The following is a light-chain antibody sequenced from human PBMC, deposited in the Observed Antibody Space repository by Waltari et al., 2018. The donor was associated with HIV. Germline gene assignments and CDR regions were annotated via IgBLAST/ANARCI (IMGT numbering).Light chain of an antibody. CDR3: AAWDRSLNGPV. V-gene: IGLV1-44*01. CDR1: SSNIGSKT. Sequence: QSVLTQPPSASGTPGQRVTISCSGSSSNIGSKTVNWYQQLPGTAPKLLIYYNNQRPSGVPDRFSGSKSGTSASLAISGLQSEDEADYYCAAWDRSLNGPVFGTGTKVTVL. J-gene: IGLJ1*01. CDR2: YNN.